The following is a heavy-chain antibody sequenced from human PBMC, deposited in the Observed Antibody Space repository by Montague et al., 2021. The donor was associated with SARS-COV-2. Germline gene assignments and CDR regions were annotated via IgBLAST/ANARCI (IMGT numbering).Heavy chain of an antibody. CDR1: GFTVGNYF. J-gene: IGHJ4*02. CDR2: IFSDFRDGAT. D-gene: IGHD1-26*01. CDR3: ARGIDDAWEIGYY. V-gene: IGHV3-53*01. Sequence: SLRLSCAASGFTVGNYFMNWVRHTPGKGLEWVSIIFSDFRDGATYYADSVKGRFTISRDNSKNTVFLQMNSLRTNDTAVYYCARGIDDAWEIGYYWGRGTLVTVSS.